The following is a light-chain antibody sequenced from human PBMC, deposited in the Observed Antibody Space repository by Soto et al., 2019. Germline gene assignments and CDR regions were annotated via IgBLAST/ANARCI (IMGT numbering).Light chain of an antibody. CDR2: DAS. CDR3: QQYDDWSPWT. Sequence: EIVMTQSPATLSVSAGERATLSCRARQSVRSNLAWYQQKPGQAPRLLIYDASNRASGVPARLSGSESGTEFTLSISSLQSEDSAVYYCQQYDDWSPWTFGQGTKVDIK. V-gene: IGKV3D-15*01. CDR1: QSVRSN. J-gene: IGKJ1*01.